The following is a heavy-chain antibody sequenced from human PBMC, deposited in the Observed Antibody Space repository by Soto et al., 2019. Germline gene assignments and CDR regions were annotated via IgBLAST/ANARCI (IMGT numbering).Heavy chain of an antibody. CDR1: GFTFSSYA. D-gene: IGHD3-16*02. CDR2: ISSNGGST. CDR3: ARDTGDYIWGSYHLWYYFDY. Sequence: PGGSLRLSCAASGFTFSSYAMHWVRQAPGKGLEYVSAISSNGGSTYYANSVKGRFTISRDNSKNTLYLQMGSLRAEDMAVYYFARDTGDYIWGSYHLWYYFDYWGQGTLVTVSS. V-gene: IGHV3-64*01. J-gene: IGHJ4*02.